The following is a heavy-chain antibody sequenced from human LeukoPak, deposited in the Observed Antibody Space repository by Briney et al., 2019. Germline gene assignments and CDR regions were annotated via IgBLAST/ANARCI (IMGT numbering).Heavy chain of an antibody. CDR1: GGPINSYY. J-gene: IGHJ3*02. Sequence: KPSETLSLTCTVSGGPINSYYWSWIRQPPGKGLEWIGYIYYSGSTNYNPSLKSRVTISVDTSKNQFSLKLSSVTAADTAVYFCAREDTAMVRTAFDIWGQGTMATVSS. CDR2: IYYSGST. CDR3: AREDTAMVRTAFDI. V-gene: IGHV4-59*01. D-gene: IGHD5-18*01.